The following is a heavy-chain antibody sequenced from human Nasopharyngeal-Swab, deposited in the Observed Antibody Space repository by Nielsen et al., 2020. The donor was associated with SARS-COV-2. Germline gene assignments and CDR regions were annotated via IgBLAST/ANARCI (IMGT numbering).Heavy chain of an antibody. CDR1: EYSFTSYC. CDR3: AASRGPGSYFYGSVDQSMDV. J-gene: IGHJ6*02. V-gene: IGHV5-10-1*01. Sequence: KVSCKGSEYSFTSYCVSWVRQLPGKGLEWIGGIDPIDSYTNYTPSFQGHVTISADKSISTAYLQWISLKASDTAMYYCAASRGPGSYFYGSVDQSMDVWGQGTTVTVSS. CDR2: IDPIDSYT. D-gene: IGHD3-10*01.